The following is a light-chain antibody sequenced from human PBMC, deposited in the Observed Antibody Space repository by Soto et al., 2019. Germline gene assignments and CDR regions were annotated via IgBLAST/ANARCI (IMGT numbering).Light chain of an antibody. J-gene: IGLJ1*01. CDR1: ISNIGSNT. CDR3: AAWDDGLNGFWV. Sequence: QSVLTQPPSASGTPGQRVAISCSGSISNIGSNTVNWYQQLPVTAPKVLIYSNNQRPSGVPDRFSGSKSGTSASLAISGLQSEDEADYYCAAWDDGLNGFWVFGTGTKVTVL. CDR2: SNN. V-gene: IGLV1-44*01.